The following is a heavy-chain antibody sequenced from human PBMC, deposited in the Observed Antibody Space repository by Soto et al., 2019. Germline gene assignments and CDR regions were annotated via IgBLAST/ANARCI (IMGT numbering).Heavy chain of an antibody. V-gene: IGHV4-59*08. CDR2: IYYSGGT. CDR1: GGSISSYY. J-gene: IGHJ4*02. Sequence: PSETLSLTCTVSGGSISSYYWSWIRQPPGKGLEWIGYIYYSGGTNYNPSLKSRVTISVDTSKNQFSLKLSSVTAADTAVYYCARHVHYYGSGSPQIYFDYWGQGTLVTVSS. CDR3: ARHVHYYGSGSPQIYFDY. D-gene: IGHD3-10*01.